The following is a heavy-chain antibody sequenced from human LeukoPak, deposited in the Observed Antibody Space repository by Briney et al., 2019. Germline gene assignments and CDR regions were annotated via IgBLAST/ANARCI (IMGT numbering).Heavy chain of an antibody. D-gene: IGHD3-3*01. CDR3: ARDSTPPYDFWSGYYTPETFDY. J-gene: IGHJ4*02. CDR2: IWYDGSNK. V-gene: IGHV3-33*08. CDR1: GFTFSSYG. Sequence: PGGSLRLSCAASGFTFSSYGMHWVRQAPGKGLEWVAVIWYDGSNKYYADSVKGRFTISRDNSKNTLYLQMNSLRAEDTAVYHCARDSTPPYDFWSGYYTPETFDYWGQGTLVTVSS.